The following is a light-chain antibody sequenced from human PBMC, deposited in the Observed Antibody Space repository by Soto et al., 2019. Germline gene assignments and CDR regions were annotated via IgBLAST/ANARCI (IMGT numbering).Light chain of an antibody. Sequence: DIQMTESRSTLSASVRDRVTITCLASQSISSWLAWYQQKPGKAPKLLIYAASTLQSGVPSRFSGSGSATDFTLTISCLQSEDFATYYCQHYNSYFPWMFGQGTKVDIK. CDR3: QHYNSYFPWM. CDR2: AAS. V-gene: IGKV1-5*01. J-gene: IGKJ1*01. CDR1: QSISSW.